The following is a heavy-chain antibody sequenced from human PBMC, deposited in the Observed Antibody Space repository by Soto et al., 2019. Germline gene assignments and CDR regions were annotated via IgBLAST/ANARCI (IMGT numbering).Heavy chain of an antibody. D-gene: IGHD6-13*01. CDR2: IVPLFRAT. CDR3: ARGGYSSTWSNLLDRSGLDV. CDR1: GGTFSSYA. V-gene: IGHV1-69*06. J-gene: IGHJ6*04. Sequence: QVQLVQSGAEAKKPGSSVKVSCKTSGGTFSSYAISWVRQAPGQGLEWMGGIVPLFRATNYAQKFQGRVTITADTCTYTVYKELSGLRSGDTAVYYCARGGYSSTWSNLLDRSGLDVWGEGTTVTVSS.